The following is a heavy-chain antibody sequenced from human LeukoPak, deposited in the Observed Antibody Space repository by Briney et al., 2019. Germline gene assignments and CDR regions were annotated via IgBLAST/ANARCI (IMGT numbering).Heavy chain of an antibody. V-gene: IGHV3-7*01. CDR3: AREEGLTASGFDY. CDR1: GFTFSSYW. Sequence: GGSLRLFCAASGFTFSSYWMSWVRQAPRKGLEWVANIKQDGSEKYYVDSVKGRFTISRDNAKNPLYLQMNSLRAEDTTVYYCAREEGLTASGFDYWGQGTLVTVSS. CDR2: IKQDGSEK. J-gene: IGHJ4*02. D-gene: IGHD3-10*01.